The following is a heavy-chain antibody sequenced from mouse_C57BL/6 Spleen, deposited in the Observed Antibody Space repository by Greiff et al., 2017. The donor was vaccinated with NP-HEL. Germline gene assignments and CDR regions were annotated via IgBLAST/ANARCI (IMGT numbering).Heavy chain of an antibody. V-gene: IGHV14-4*01. CDR3: TTVLREDYYAMDY. D-gene: IGHD1-1*01. CDR1: GFNIKDDY. J-gene: IGHJ4*01. Sequence: EVQLQQSGAELVRPGASVKLSCTASGFNIKDDYMHWVKQRPEQGLEWIGWIDPENGDTEYASKFQGKATISSDTSSNTAYLQLSSLTSEDTAVYYCTTVLREDYYAMDYWGQGTSVTVSS. CDR2: IDPENGDT.